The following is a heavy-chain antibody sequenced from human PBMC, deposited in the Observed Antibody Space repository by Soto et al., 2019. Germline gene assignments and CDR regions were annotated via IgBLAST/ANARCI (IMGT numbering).Heavy chain of an antibody. J-gene: IGHJ4*02. CDR1: GGSISDNYW. D-gene: IGHD4-17*01. CDR2: VSQNGNT. CDR3: AKENTSVATVRSYFDS. V-gene: IGHV4-4*02. Sequence: QVQLQESGPGLVKPSGTLSLICTVSGGSISDNYWWSWVRQSPGKGLEWIGEVSQNGNTNYNPSLSGRLTISVDKSKNQFSLRLKSVTAADTAVYFCAKENTSVATVRSYFDSWGQGTQVTVSS.